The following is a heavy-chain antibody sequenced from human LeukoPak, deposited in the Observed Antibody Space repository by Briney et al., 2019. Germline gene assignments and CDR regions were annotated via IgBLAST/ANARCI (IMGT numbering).Heavy chain of an antibody. CDR3: ALGSGSSDY. Sequence: GGSLRLSCAASGFTFSSYAMSWVRQAPGKGLEWVSSISSSSYIYYADSVKGRFTISRDNAKNSLYLQMNSLRAEDTAVYYCALGSGSSDYWGQGTLVTVSS. V-gene: IGHV3-21*01. CDR1: GFTFSSYA. J-gene: IGHJ4*02. D-gene: IGHD3-10*01. CDR2: ISSSSYI.